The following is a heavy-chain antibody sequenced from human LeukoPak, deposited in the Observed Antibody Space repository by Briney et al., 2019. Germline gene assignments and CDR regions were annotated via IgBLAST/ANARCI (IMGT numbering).Heavy chain of an antibody. V-gene: IGHV4-38-2*02. D-gene: IGHD6-19*01. CDR2: IYHSGST. CDR1: GYSISSGYY. CDR3: AGGGQWLAFDL. J-gene: IGHJ4*02. Sequence: SETLSLTCTVSGYSISSGYYWGWIRQPPGKGLEWIGSIYHSGSTYYNPSLKSRVTISVDTSKNQFSLKLSSVTAADTAVYYCAGGGQWLAFDLWGQGTLVTVSS.